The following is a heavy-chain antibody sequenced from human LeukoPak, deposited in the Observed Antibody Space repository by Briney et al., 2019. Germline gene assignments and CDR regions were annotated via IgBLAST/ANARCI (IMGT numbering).Heavy chain of an antibody. D-gene: IGHD2-21*02. V-gene: IGHV1-18*01. CDR1: GYTFTSYG. Sequence: AASVKVSCKASGYTFTSYGISWVRQAPGQGLEWMGWIGAYNGNTNYAQKLQGRVTMTTDTSTSTAYMELRSLRSDDTAVYYCARATYCGGDCYPNWFDPWGQGTLVTVSS. J-gene: IGHJ5*02. CDR3: ARATYCGGDCYPNWFDP. CDR2: IGAYNGNT.